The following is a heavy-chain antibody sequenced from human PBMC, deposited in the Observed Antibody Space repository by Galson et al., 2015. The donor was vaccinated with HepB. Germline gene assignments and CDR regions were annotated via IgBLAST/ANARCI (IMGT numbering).Heavy chain of an antibody. CDR2: INPNSGGT. D-gene: IGHD6-6*01. J-gene: IGHJ3*02. CDR3: ARDSSHTANAFDI. CDR1: GYTFTGYY. V-gene: IGHV1-2*02. Sequence: SVTVSCKASGYTFTGYYMHWVRQAPGQGLEWMGWINPNSGGTNYAQKFQGRVTMTRDTSISTAYMELSRLRSDDTAVYYCARDSSHTANAFDIWGQGTVVTVSS.